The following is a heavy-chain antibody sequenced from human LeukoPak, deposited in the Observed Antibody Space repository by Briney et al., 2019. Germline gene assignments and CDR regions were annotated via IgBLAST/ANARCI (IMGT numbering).Heavy chain of an antibody. CDR3: ALLAVASDFDY. CDR1: GFPFSFYE. CDR2: IGSSGTTI. Sequence: RSGGSLRLSCAVSGFPFSFYEMNWVRQAPGEGLEWVSNIGSSGTTIYYADSVKGRFSISRDNAKSSLYLQMNSLRVEDTAVYYCALLAVASDFDYWGQGALVTVSS. V-gene: IGHV3-48*03. J-gene: IGHJ4*02. D-gene: IGHD6-19*01.